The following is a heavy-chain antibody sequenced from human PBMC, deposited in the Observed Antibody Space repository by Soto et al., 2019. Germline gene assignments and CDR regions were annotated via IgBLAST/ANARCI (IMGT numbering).Heavy chain of an antibody. D-gene: IGHD6-6*01. CDR3: ARVVGVEAAHEEVFYYYYYMDF. CDR1: SGSISSSNW. Sequence: QVQLQESGPGLVKPSGTLSLTCAVSSGSISSSNWWSWVRQPPGKGLEWIGEIYHRGSTNYNPSLKSRVTISVDKSKNQFSLKLSAVTAADTAVYYCARVVGVEAAHEEVFYYYYYMDFWGKGTTVTVSS. CDR2: IYHRGST. J-gene: IGHJ6*03. V-gene: IGHV4-4*02.